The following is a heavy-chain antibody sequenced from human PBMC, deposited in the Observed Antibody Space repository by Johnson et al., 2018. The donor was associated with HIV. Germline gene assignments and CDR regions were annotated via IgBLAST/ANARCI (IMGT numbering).Heavy chain of an antibody. CDR3: ARSGYCTTSSCTDDAFDI. CDR2: IYRGGST. D-gene: IGHD2-2*01. CDR1: GFTVSSNS. Sequence: VQLVESGGALVQPGGSLRLSCAASGFTVSSNSMTWVRQAPGKGLEWVSLIYRGGSTYYADSVKGRFTISRDNSKNTLYLQMNSLRAEDTAVYYCARSGYCTTSSCTDDAFDIWGQGTTVTVSS. J-gene: IGHJ3*02. V-gene: IGHV3-66*01.